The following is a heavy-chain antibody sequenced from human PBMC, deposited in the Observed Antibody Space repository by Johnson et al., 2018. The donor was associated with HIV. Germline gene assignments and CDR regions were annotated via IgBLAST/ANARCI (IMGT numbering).Heavy chain of an antibody. Sequence: VESGGGVVQPGRSLRLSCAASGFTFSSYGMHWVRQAPGKGLEWVSGINWNGGSTGYADSVKGRFTISRDNAKNSLYLQMNSLRAEDTALYYCAKGRGSYGGAFDIWGQGTMVTVSS. D-gene: IGHD4-23*01. CDR3: AKGRGSYGGAFDI. CDR2: INWNGGST. J-gene: IGHJ3*02. V-gene: IGHV3-20*04. CDR1: GFTFSSYG.